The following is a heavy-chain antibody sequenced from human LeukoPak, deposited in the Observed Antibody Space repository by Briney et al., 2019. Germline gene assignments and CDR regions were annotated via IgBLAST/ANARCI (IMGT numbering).Heavy chain of an antibody. D-gene: IGHD5-18*01. Sequence: GGSLRLSCAASGFTFSSYWMHWVRQAPGKGLVWVSRINSDGSSTSYADSVKGRFTISRDNAENTLYLQMNSLRAEDTAVYYCAKGYTAMPIDYWGQGTLVTVSS. CDR3: AKGYTAMPIDY. V-gene: IGHV3-74*01. CDR1: GFTFSSYW. J-gene: IGHJ4*02. CDR2: INSDGSST.